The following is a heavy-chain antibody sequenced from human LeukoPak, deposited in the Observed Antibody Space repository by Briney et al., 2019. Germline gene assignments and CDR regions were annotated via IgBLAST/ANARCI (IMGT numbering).Heavy chain of an antibody. CDR1: GGSFSGYY. CDR2: INHSGST. J-gene: IGHJ4*02. Sequence: PSETLSLTCAVYGGSFSGYYWSWIRQPPGKGLEWIGEINHSGSTNYNPSLKSRVTISVDTSKNQFSLKLSSVTAADTAVYYCARGARRWLQLCFFDYWGQGTLVTVSS. CDR3: ARGARRWLQLCFFDY. D-gene: IGHD5-24*01. V-gene: IGHV4-34*01.